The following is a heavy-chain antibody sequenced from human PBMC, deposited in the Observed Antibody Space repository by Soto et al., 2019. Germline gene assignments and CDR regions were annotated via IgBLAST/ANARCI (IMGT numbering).Heavy chain of an antibody. CDR3: ASAGGVIAYGIYYYGMDV. V-gene: IGHV4-59*01. Sequence: QVQLQESGPGLVKPSETLSLTCTVSGGSISSYYWSWIRQPPGKGLEWIGYIYYSGSTNYNPSLKSRVTIPIDTSKNQFSLQLSPVTAADTAVYYCASAGGVIAYGIYYYGMDVWGQGTTVTVSS. CDR1: GGSISSYY. J-gene: IGHJ6*02. CDR2: IYYSGST. D-gene: IGHD3-16*02.